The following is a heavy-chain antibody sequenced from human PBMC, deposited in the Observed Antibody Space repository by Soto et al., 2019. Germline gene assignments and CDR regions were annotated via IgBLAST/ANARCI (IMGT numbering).Heavy chain of an antibody. CDR3: AHRATMTIFGLIIYNGIWFDP. V-gene: IGHV2-5*02. CDR1: GFSLSTSGLA. J-gene: IGHJ5*02. CDR2: IYWDGDK. D-gene: IGHD3-3*01. Sequence: QINLIESGPTLVKPTQPLTLTSTFSGFSLSTSGLAVGWVRQPQGRALEWLALIYWDGDKRYNASLGNSLTITKDTSMNQVVLTLTNVDPADTATYYCAHRATMTIFGLIIYNGIWFDPWGQGTRVIVSS.